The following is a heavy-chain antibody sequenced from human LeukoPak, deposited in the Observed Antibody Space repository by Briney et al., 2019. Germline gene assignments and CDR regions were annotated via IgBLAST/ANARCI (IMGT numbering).Heavy chain of an antibody. CDR3: ARRWELLRAYFDY. CDR1: GGSISSSSYY. D-gene: IGHD1-26*01. V-gene: IGHV4-39*07. J-gene: IGHJ4*02. Sequence: SETLSLTCTVSGGSISSSSYYWGWIRQPPGKGLEWIGSIYYSGSTYYNPSLKSRVTISVDTSKNQFSLKLSSVTAADTAVYYCARRWELLRAYFDYWGQGTLVSVST. CDR2: IYYSGST.